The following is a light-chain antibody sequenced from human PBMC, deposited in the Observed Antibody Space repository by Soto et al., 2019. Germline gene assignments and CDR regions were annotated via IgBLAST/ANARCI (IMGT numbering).Light chain of an antibody. CDR1: SSDFSSYYR. V-gene: IGLV2-18*01. Sequence: QSVLTQPPSVSGSPGQSVTISCAGTSSDFSSYYRVSWYQRPPGTGPKLIIYEVNNRPSGVPDRFSGSKSGNTASLTISGLQAEDDAEYYCSLYTTDSTYVFGTGTKVTVL. CDR2: EVN. CDR3: SLYTTDSTYV. J-gene: IGLJ1*01.